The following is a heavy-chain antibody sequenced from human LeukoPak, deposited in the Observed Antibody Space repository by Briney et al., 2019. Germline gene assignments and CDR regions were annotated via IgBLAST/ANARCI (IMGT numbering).Heavy chain of an antibody. CDR2: IYYSGST. CDR1: GGSISSSSYY. D-gene: IGHD2-15*01. V-gene: IGHV4-39*01. Sequence: KPSETLSLTCTVSGGSISSSSYYWGRIRQPPGKGLEWIGSIYYSGSTYYHPSLKSRVTISVDTSKNQFSLKLSSVTAADTAVYYCARGTVGYCSGGSCQGWFDPWGQGTLVTVSS. J-gene: IGHJ5*02. CDR3: ARGTVGYCSGGSCQGWFDP.